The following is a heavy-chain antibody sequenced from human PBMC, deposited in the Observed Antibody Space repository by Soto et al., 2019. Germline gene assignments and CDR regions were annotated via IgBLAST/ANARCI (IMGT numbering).Heavy chain of an antibody. CDR1: GFTFGDYA. CDR3: IRYIVLIVYAMYPDWYFDL. V-gene: IGHV3-49*03. D-gene: IGHD2-8*01. Sequence: GGSLRLSCTASGFTFGDYAMSCFRQAPGKGEEKVGFIRSKAYGGTTEYVASVKGRFTISRDDSYSIAFLQMISLNTEDTAVYYCIRYIVLIVYAMYPDWYFDLWGRGTLVTVSS. J-gene: IGHJ2*01. CDR2: IRSKAYGGTT.